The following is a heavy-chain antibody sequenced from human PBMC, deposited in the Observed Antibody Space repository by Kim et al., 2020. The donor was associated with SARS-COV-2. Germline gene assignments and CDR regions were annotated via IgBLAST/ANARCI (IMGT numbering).Heavy chain of an antibody. Sequence: SETLSLTCAVYGGSFSGYYWSWIRQPPGKGLEWIGEINHSGSTNYNPSLKSRVTISVDTSKNQFSLKLSSVTAADTAVYYCARDVVGSSWYHRQDDYWGQGTLVTVSS. CDR2: INHSGST. J-gene: IGHJ4*02. V-gene: IGHV4-34*01. CDR3: ARDVVGSSWYHRQDDY. CDR1: GGSFSGYY. D-gene: IGHD6-13*01.